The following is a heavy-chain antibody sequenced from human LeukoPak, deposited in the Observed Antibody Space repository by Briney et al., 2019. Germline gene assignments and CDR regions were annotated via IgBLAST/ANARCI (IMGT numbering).Heavy chain of an antibody. Sequence: GASVKVSCKASGYTFTSYDINWVRQATGQGLEWMGWMNPNSGNTGYAQKFQGRVTMTSNTSISTDYMELSSLRYEDSAVYYCARGLGGYCSSTSCYNWFDPWGQGTLVTVSS. CDR1: GYTFTSYD. D-gene: IGHD2-2*01. V-gene: IGHV1-8*01. CDR3: ARGLGGYCSSTSCYNWFDP. CDR2: MNPNSGNT. J-gene: IGHJ5*02.